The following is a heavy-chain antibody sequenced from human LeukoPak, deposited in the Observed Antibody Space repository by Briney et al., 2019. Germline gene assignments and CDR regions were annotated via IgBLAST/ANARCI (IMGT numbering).Heavy chain of an antibody. J-gene: IGHJ4*02. CDR3: ARESSSGD. CDR2: FDPEDGET. V-gene: IGHV1-18*01. Sequence: ASVKVSCKASGYTFINYGISWVRQAPGKGLEWMGGFDPEDGETIYAQKLQGRVTMTTDTSTSTAYMELRSLRSDDTAVYYCARESSSGDWGQGTLVTVSS. CDR1: GYTFINYG. D-gene: IGHD2-2*01.